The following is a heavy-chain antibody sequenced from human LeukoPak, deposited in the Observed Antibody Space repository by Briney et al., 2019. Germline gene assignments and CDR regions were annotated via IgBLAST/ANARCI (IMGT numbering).Heavy chain of an antibody. V-gene: IGHV4-59*01. CDR3: ARSHPLCGGDCPLAY. D-gene: IGHD2-21*02. Sequence: SETLSLTCTVSGGSISGYFWNWIRQPPGKGLEWIGYIYSSGNTNYSPSLKSRVTISLDTSKNHFSLKLSSVTAADTAIYYCARSHPLCGGDCPLAYWGQGTLVTVSS. J-gene: IGHJ4*02. CDR1: GGSISGYF. CDR2: IYSSGNT.